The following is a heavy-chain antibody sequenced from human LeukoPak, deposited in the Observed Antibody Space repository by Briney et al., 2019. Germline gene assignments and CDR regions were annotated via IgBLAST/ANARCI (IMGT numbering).Heavy chain of an antibody. CDR3: AKDQIAAAGTVDY. CDR2: ISSRSNYK. Sequence: GGFLRLSCAASGFSFMSYSMNWFRQAPGKGLEWLSSISSRSNYKYYADSAKGRFAISRDNSKNTLNLQMNSLRAEDTAIYYCAKDQIAAAGTVDYWGQGTLVTVSS. D-gene: IGHD6-13*01. CDR1: GFSFMSYS. J-gene: IGHJ4*02. V-gene: IGHV3-21*04.